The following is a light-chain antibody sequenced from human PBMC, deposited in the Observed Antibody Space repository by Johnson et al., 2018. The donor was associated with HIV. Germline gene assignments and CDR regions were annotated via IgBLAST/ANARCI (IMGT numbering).Light chain of an antibody. CDR3: GTWDSSLSVYV. J-gene: IGLJ1*01. Sequence: QSVLTQPPSVSAAPGQKVTISCSGSSSNIGNNYVSWYQQLPGTAPKLLVYDRNKRPSGIPDRFSGSKSGTSATLGITGLQTGDEADYYCGTWDSSLSVYVFGTGTKVTAL. CDR2: DRN. CDR1: SSNIGNNY. V-gene: IGLV1-51*01.